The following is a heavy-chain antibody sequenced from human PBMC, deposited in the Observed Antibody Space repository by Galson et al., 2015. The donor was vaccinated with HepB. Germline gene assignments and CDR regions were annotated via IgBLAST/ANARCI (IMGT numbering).Heavy chain of an antibody. CDR3: VRRSGFGVVISDY. CDR2: INSDGSSR. Sequence: SLRLSCAASGFTFSNYWMHWVRQAPGKGLVWISRINSDGSSRIYADSVKGRFTISRDNAKKTLYLQMNSLRAEDTAVYYCVRRSGFGVVISDYWGQGTLVTVSS. D-gene: IGHD3-3*01. CDR1: GFTFSNYW. J-gene: IGHJ4*02. V-gene: IGHV3-74*01.